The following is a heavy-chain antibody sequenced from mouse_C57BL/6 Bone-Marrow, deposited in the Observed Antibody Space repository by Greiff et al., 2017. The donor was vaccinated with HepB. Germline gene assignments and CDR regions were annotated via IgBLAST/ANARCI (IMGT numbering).Heavy chain of an antibody. V-gene: IGHV1-20*01. CDR3: ARLRRYFDV. CDR2: INPYNGDT. Sequence: VQLQQSGPELVKPGDSVKISCKASGYTFTGYFMNWVMQSHGKSLEWIGRINPYNGDTFYNQKLKGKATLTVDKSSSTAHMQLRSLTSEDSAVYYCARLRRYFDVWGTGTTGTVSS. J-gene: IGHJ1*03. CDR1: GYTFTGYF.